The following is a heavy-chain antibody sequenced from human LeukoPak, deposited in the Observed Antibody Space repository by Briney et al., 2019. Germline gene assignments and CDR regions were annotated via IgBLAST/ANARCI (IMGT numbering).Heavy chain of an antibody. CDR2: IYYSGST. D-gene: IGHD6-13*01. Sequence: SETLSLTCTVSGGSISSYYWSWIRQPPGKGLEWIGYIYYSGSTNYNPSLKSRVTISVDTSKNQFSLKLSSVTAADTAVYYCARDLYSSSWSPHYGMDVWGQGTTVTVSS. CDR1: GGSISSYY. CDR3: ARDLYSSSWSPHYGMDV. V-gene: IGHV4-59*01. J-gene: IGHJ6*02.